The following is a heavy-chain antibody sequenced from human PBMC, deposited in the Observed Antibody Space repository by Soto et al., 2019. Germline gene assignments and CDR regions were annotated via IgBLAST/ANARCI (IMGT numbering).Heavy chain of an antibody. CDR2: IYYSGST. CDR3: ARDRGMTTGYMQPPDAFDI. J-gene: IGHJ3*02. CDR1: GGSISSGGYY. Sequence: SETLSLTCTVSGGSISSGGYYWSWIRQHPGKGLEWIGYIYYSGSTYYNPSLKSRVTISVDTSKNQFSLKLSSVTAADTAVYYCARDRGMTTGYMQPPDAFDIWGQGTMVTVSS. D-gene: IGHD3-9*01. V-gene: IGHV4-31*03.